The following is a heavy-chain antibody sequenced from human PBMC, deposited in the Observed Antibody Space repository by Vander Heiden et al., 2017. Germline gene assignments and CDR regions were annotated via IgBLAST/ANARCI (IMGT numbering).Heavy chain of an antibody. V-gene: IGHV3-23*01. J-gene: IGHJ6*02. CDR3: ANSVELASIRYYYGMDV. CDR2: ISASGGST. Sequence: ELQLLESGGGLVQPGGSLRLSCAASGFTFSSYAMSWVRQAPGKGLEWVSTISASGGSTYYADSVKGRFTISRDNSKNTLYVQMNSLRAEDTAVYYCANSVELASIRYYYGMDVWGQGTTVTVSS. D-gene: IGHD5-12*01. CDR1: GFTFSSYA.